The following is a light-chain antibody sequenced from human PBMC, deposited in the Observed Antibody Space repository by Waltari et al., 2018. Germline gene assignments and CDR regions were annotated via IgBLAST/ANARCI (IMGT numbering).Light chain of an antibody. Sequence: DIQMTQSPSSLSASVGDSVTIACRASQRISSYLNWYQQKPGQAPKLLIYAASSLESGVLSRFSGSGFGTDFTLTINSLQPEDFAVYYCQQTYSNFRTFGQGTKVDVK. CDR2: AAS. CDR3: QQTYSNFRT. V-gene: IGKV1-39*01. J-gene: IGKJ1*01. CDR1: QRISSY.